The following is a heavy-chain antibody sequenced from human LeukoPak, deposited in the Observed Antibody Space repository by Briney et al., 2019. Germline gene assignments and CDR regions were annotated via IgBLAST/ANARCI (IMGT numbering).Heavy chain of an antibody. CDR2: INPNSGGT. J-gene: IGHJ3*02. CDR3: ASPLNMVRGVIITRQSAFDI. CDR1: GYIFTGYY. V-gene: IGHV1-2*02. Sequence: ASVKVSCKASGYIFTGYYMHWVRQAPGQGLEWMGWINPNSGGTNYAQKFQGRVTMTRDTSISTAYMELSRLRSDDTAVYYCASPLNMVRGVIITRQSAFDIWGQGTMVTVSS. D-gene: IGHD3-10*01.